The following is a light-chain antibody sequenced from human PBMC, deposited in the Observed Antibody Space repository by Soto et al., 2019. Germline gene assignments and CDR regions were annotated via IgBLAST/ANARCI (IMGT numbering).Light chain of an antibody. CDR1: QSVSNNY. V-gene: IGKV3-20*01. J-gene: IGKJ5*01. CDR2: GAS. Sequence: EIVLTQSPGTLSLSPGESATLSCRASQSVSNNYLAWFQQKPGQAPRLLIYGASSRAAGIPDRFSGSGSGTDFTLTISRLEPEDFAVYFCQQYGSSPITFGQGTRLEIK. CDR3: QQYGSSPIT.